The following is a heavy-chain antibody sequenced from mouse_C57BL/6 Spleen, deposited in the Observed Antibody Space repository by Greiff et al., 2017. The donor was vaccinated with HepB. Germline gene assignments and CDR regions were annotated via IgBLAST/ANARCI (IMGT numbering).Heavy chain of an antibody. D-gene: IGHD1-1*01. CDR2: IYPGDGDT. CDR1: GYAFSSSW. Sequence: VQGVESGPELVKPGASVKISCKASGYAFSSSWMNWVKQRPGKGLEWIGRIYPGDGDTNYNGKFKGKATLTADKSSSTAYMQLSSLTSEDSAVYFCARAGTTVVATGYFDVWGTGTTVTVSS. V-gene: IGHV1-82*01. CDR3: ARAGTTVVATGYFDV. J-gene: IGHJ1*03.